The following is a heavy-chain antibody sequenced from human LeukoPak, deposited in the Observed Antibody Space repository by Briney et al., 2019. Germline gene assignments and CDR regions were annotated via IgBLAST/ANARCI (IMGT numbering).Heavy chain of an antibody. CDR2: MNPNSGNT. V-gene: IGHV1-8*03. CDR3: ATRGYYYDSSGYLPYDY. Sequence: GASVKVSCKASGYTFTSYDINWVRQATGQGLEWMGWMNPNSGNTGYAQKFQGRVTITRNTSISTAYMELSSLRSEDTAVYYCATRGYYYDSSGYLPYDYWGQGTLVTVSS. D-gene: IGHD3-22*01. J-gene: IGHJ4*02. CDR1: GYTFTSYD.